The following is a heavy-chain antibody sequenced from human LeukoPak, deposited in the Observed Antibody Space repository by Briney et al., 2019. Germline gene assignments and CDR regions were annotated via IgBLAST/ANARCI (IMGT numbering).Heavy chain of an antibody. D-gene: IGHD2-8*01. CDR3: AKDTSIGRYCTNGVCSPFDY. CDR1: GFTFSSYA. J-gene: IGHJ4*02. V-gene: IGHV3-23*01. CDR2: ISDTGATT. Sequence: GGSLRLSWAGSGFTFSSYAMSWVRQVPGKGLEWVSAISDTGATTYDADSVKGRFTISRDNSRSTLYLQMNSLRAEDTALYYCAKDTSIGRYCTNGVCSPFDYWGQGTLVTVSS.